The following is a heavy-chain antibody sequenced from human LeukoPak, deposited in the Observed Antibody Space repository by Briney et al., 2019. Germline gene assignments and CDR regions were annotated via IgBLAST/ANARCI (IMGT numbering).Heavy chain of an antibody. CDR2: IYYSGST. J-gene: IGHJ4*02. Sequence: SETLSLTCTVSGGSISSSSYYWGWIRQPPGKGLEWIGSIYYSGSTYYNPSLKSRVTISVDTSKNQFSLKLSSVTAADTAVYYCARQGSSPYSFDYWGQGTLVTVSS. V-gene: IGHV4-39*01. CDR3: ARQGSSPYSFDY. D-gene: IGHD6-13*01. CDR1: GGSISSSSYY.